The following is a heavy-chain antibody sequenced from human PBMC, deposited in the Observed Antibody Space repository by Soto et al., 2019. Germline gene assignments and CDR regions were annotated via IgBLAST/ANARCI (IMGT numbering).Heavy chain of an antibody. V-gene: IGHV1-18*01. D-gene: IGHD3-9*01. CDR2: ISAYNGNT. Sequence: ASVKVSCKASGYTFTSYGISWVRQAPGQGLEWMGWISAYNGNTNYAQKLQGRVTMTTDTSTSTAYMELRSLRSDDTAVYYCARDFEIRYFDWLLQPQENDAFDIWGQGTMVTVSS. J-gene: IGHJ3*02. CDR1: GYTFTSYG. CDR3: ARDFEIRYFDWLLQPQENDAFDI.